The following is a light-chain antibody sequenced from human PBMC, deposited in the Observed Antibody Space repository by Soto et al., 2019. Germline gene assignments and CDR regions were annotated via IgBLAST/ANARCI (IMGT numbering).Light chain of an antibody. CDR2: EAS. V-gene: IGKV1-5*03. CDR3: QQYNDYPLT. J-gene: IGKJ4*01. Sequence: DIQMTQSPSTLSASVGDRVTFTCRASQKINSRLAWYQQKAGKAPNLLIYEASSLESGVPSRFSGSGSGKEFTLTISSLQPDDFATYFCQQYNDYPLTFGGGTKVEIK. CDR1: QKINSR.